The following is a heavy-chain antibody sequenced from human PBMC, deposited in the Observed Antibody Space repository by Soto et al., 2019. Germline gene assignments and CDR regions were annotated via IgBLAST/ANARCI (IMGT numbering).Heavy chain of an antibody. CDR2: IYYSGST. CDR3: AREGGVRGVIQPRTIDY. V-gene: IGHV4-59*01. CDR1: GGSISSYY. D-gene: IGHD3-10*01. Sequence: QVQLQESGPGLVKPSETLSLTCTVSGGSISSYYWSWIRQPPGKGLEWIGYIYYSGSTNYNPSLKSRVTISVDTSKNQFSLKLSSVTAADTAVYYCAREGGVRGVIQPRTIDYWGQGTLVTVSS. J-gene: IGHJ4*02.